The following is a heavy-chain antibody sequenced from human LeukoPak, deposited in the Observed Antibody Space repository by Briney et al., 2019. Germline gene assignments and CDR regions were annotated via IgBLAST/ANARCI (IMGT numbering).Heavy chain of an antibody. CDR2: IIPMFGTA. J-gene: IGHJ4*02. Sequence: ASVKVSCKASGGTFNNYAISWVRQAPGQGLEWVGGIIPMFGTASYAKKFQGRVTIAADESTSTAYMELRTPRSDDTAVYYCARDRSVDTAMVTLDYWGQGTLLTVSS. CDR1: GGTFNNYA. CDR3: ARDRSVDTAMVTLDY. D-gene: IGHD5-18*01. V-gene: IGHV1-69*01.